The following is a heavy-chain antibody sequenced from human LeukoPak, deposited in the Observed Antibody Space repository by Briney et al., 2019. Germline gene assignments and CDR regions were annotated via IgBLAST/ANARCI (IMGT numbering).Heavy chain of an antibody. CDR3: ARLPPATYNFDY. J-gene: IGHJ4*02. D-gene: IGHD1-14*01. CDR2: IYYSGST. V-gene: IGHV4-59*08. Sequence: PSETLSLTCTVSGGSISSYYWSWIRQPPGKGLEWIGYIYYSGSTNYNPSLKSRVTISVDTSKNQFSLKLSSVTAADTAVYYCARLPPATYNFDYWGQGTLVTVSS. CDR1: GGSISSYY.